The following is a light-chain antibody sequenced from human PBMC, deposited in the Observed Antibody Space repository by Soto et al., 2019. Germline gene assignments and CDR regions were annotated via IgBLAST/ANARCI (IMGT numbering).Light chain of an antibody. V-gene: IGKV3-20*01. Sequence: DIVLTQSPVTLCLSPGERATLSCRASQSVSSNYLAWYQQKPGQAPRLLIYGASSRATGIPDRFSGSGSGTDFTLTISRLEPEDFAVYYCQQYGRSPMYTLGQGTKLEIK. CDR3: QQYGRSPMYT. J-gene: IGKJ2*01. CDR1: QSVSSNY. CDR2: GAS.